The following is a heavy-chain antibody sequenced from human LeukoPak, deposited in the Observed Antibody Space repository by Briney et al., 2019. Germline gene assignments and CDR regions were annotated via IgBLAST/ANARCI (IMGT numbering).Heavy chain of an antibody. D-gene: IGHD1-14*01. V-gene: IGHV3-21*01. CDR1: GFTFSNYA. CDR3: ARVETTRRT. Sequence: PGGSLRLSCAASGFTFSNYAMIWVRQAPGKGLEWVSSISRSGNFIYYGDSVKGRFTISRDNAKNSLYLQMNSLRAEDTAVYYCARVETTRRTWGQGTLVSVSA. CDR2: ISRSGNFI. J-gene: IGHJ4*02.